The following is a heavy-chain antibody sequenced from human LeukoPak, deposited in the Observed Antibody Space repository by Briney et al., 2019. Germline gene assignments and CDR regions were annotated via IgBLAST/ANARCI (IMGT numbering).Heavy chain of an antibody. V-gene: IGHV1-69*06. Sequence: ASVKVSRKASGGTFSSYAISWVRQAPGQGLEWMGRIIPIFGTANYAQKFQGRVTITEDKSTSTAYMELSSLRSEDTAVYYCARVREDIVVVPAGGGNYYYMDVWGEGTTVTVSS. CDR1: GGTFSSYA. D-gene: IGHD2-2*01. CDR3: ARVREDIVVVPAGGGNYYYMDV. CDR2: IIPIFGTA. J-gene: IGHJ6*03.